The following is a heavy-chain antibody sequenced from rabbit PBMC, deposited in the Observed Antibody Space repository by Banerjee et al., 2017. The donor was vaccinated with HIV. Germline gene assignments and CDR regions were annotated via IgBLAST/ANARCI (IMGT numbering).Heavy chain of an antibody. CDR1: GFSFTSYW. Sequence: QSLEESGGDLVKPGASLTLTCTASGFSFTSYWMSWVRQAPGKGLEWIACISTGSGSTYYATWAKGRFTVSKTSSTTVTLQMTSLTAADTATYFCARDFISGKRVGLDLWGQGTLVTVS. J-gene: IGHJ4*01. CDR2: ISTGSGST. V-gene: IGHV1S40*01. CDR3: ARDFISGKRVGLDL. D-gene: IGHD1-1*01.